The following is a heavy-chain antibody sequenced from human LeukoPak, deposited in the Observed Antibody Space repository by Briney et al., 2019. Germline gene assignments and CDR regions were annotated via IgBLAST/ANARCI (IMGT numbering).Heavy chain of an antibody. J-gene: IGHJ4*02. CDR1: GFTFNSFF. CDR3: VRDLGHSRHYFEY. V-gene: IGHV3-7*01. D-gene: IGHD7-27*01. Sequence: PGGSLRLSCAASGFTFNSFFLNWVRLTPGRELEWVACISQDGSETFYMDSVRGRFTISRGNTKNSLYLQMDSLRAEDTAVYFCVRDLGHSRHYFEYWGQGALVTVSS. CDR2: ISQDGSET.